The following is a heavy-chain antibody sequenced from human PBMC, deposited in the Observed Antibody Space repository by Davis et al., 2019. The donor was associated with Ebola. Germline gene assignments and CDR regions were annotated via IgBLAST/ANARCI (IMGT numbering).Heavy chain of an antibody. D-gene: IGHD5-24*01. CDR1: GYSFTSYW. J-gene: IGHJ6*02. CDR3: ARFRVDGYTSYYYGMDV. CDR2: IHPGDSDT. Sequence: ASVKVSCKGSGYSFTSYWIGWVRQKPGQGLEWMGIIHPGDSDTRYSPSFQGQVTFSVDKSTNTAYLQWSSLKASDTAMYYCARFRVDGYTSYYYGMDVWGQGTTVTVSS. V-gene: IGHV5-51*01.